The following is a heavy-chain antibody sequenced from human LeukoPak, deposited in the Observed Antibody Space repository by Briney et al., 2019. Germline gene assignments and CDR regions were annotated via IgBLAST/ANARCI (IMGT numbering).Heavy chain of an antibody. CDR3: ARPIYSGSYRHAFDI. V-gene: IGHV4-39*01. D-gene: IGHD1-26*01. CDR2: IYYSGST. Sequence: SETLSLTCTVSVGSISSSSYYWGWIRQPPGKGLEWIGSIYYSGSTYYNPSLKSRVTISVDTSKNQISLKLSSVTAADTAVYYCARPIYSGSYRHAFDIWGQGTMVTVSS. CDR1: VGSISSSSYY. J-gene: IGHJ3*02.